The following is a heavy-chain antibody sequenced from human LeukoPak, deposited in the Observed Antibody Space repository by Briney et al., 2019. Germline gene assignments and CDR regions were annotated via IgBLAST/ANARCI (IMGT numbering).Heavy chain of an antibody. J-gene: IGHJ6*03. Sequence: PGGSLRLSCAATGFTFSSYAMTWVRQAPGKGLEWVSAISGSGGSTYYADSVKGRFTVSRDNSKNTLYLQMNSLRAEDTAVYYCAKDLIAAAGTRSNYDYYNMDVWGKGTAVTVSS. CDR3: AKDLIAAAGTRSNYDYYNMDV. D-gene: IGHD6-13*01. CDR2: ISGSGGST. V-gene: IGHV3-23*01. CDR1: GFTFSSYA.